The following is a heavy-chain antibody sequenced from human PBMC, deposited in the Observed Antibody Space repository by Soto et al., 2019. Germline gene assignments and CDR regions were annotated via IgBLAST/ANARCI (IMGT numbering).Heavy chain of an antibody. CDR2: ISYDGSNK. V-gene: IGHV3-30*03. D-gene: IGHD3-22*01. CDR1: GFTFSSYG. Sequence: PGGSLRLSCAASGFTFSSYGMHWVRQAPGKGLEWVAVISYDGSNKYYADSVKGRFTISRDNSKNTLYLQMNSLRAEDTAVYYCARALSYYDSSGYYLLRWYYGMDVWGQGTTVTVSS. J-gene: IGHJ6*02. CDR3: ARALSYYDSSGYYLLRWYYGMDV.